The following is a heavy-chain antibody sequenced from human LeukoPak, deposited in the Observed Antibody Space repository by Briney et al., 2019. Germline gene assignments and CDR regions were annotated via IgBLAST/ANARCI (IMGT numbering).Heavy chain of an antibody. CDR2: IYYSGRT. CDR1: GGSVGSDTYS. V-gene: IGHV4-30-4*07. J-gene: IGHJ4*02. Sequence: PSQTLSLTCAVSGGSVGSDTYSWSWIRQPPGKGLEWIGYIYYSGRTYYNPSLKSRVTISVDTSKNQFSLKLTSVTAADTAVYYCASRYSSGWYEVDYWGQGTLVTVSS. CDR3: ASRYSSGWYEVDY. D-gene: IGHD6-19*01.